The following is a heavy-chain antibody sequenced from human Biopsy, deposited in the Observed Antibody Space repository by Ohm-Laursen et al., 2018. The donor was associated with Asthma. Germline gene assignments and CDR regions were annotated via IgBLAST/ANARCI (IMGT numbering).Heavy chain of an antibody. CDR2: INSGNGNT. J-gene: IGHJ3*02. V-gene: IGHV1-3*01. CDR1: GYTFINYA. D-gene: IGHD3-9*01. CDR3: ARTYYDFLTGQVNDAFAM. Sequence: ATVKISCKASGYTFINYAIHWVRQAPGQRLEWMGWINSGNGNTKYSQKFQGRVTISRDTSRSTAYMDLSSLRSEDTAVYYCARTYYDFLTGQVNDAFAMWGQGTMVTVSS.